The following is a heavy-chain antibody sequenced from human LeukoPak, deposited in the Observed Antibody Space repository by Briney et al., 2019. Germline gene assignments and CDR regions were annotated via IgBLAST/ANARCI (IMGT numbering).Heavy chain of an antibody. CDR3: AKDVDNGDYVVY. CDR1: GFTFSSYA. D-gene: IGHD4-17*01. V-gene: IGHV3-23*01. J-gene: IGHJ4*02. CDR2: IGSSGNIT. Sequence: GGSLRLSCAASGFTFSSYAMSWVRQAPGMGLEWVSSIGSSGNITYYADSVKGRFTISRDNSKNTLYLQMNSLRAEDTAVYYCAKDVDNGDYVVYWGQGTLVTVSS.